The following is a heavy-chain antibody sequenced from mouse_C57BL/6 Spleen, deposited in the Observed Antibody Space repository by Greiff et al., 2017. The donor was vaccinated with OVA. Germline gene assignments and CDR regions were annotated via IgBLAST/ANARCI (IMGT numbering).Heavy chain of an antibody. CDR2: INPNNGGT. CDR3: ASGGSLYGSSYGFAY. Sequence: EVQLQESGPELVKPGASVKIPCKASGYTFTDYNMDWVKQSHGKSLEWIGDINPNNGGTIYNQKFKGKATLTVDKSSSTAYMELRSLTSEDTAVYYCASGGSLYGSSYGFAYWGQGTLVTVSA. J-gene: IGHJ3*01. CDR1: GYTFTDYN. D-gene: IGHD1-1*01. V-gene: IGHV1-18*01.